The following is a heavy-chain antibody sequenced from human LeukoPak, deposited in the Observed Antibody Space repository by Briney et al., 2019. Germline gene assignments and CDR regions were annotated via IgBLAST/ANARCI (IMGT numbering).Heavy chain of an antibody. J-gene: IGHJ4*02. V-gene: IGHV3-23*01. CDR3: AKGGRGVDY. D-gene: IGHD3-10*01. Sequence: LEWVSVITDTGGSTYYADSVKGWFTISRDNSKNTLYLQMNSLRAEDTALYYCAKGGRGVDYWGQGTLVTVSS. CDR2: ITDTGGST.